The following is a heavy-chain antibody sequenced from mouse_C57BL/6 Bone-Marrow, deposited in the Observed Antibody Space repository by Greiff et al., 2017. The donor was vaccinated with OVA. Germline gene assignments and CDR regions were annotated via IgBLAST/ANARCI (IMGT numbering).Heavy chain of an antibody. D-gene: IGHD1-1*01. CDR3: AREYYGSTFDY. J-gene: IGHJ2*01. CDR2: IYPGDGDT. CDR1: GYAFSSYW. V-gene: IGHV1-80*01. Sequence: VQLQQSGAELVKPGASVKISCKASGYAFSSYWMNWVKQRPGKGLEWIGQIYPGDGDTNYNGKFKGKATLTADKSSSTAYMQLSSLTSEDSAVYFCAREYYGSTFDYWGQGTTLTVSS.